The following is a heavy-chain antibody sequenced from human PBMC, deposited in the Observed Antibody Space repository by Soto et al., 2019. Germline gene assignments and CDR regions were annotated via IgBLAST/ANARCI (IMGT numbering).Heavy chain of an antibody. CDR1: GYTLTELS. V-gene: IGHV1-24*01. Sequence: GSSVKVSCKVSGYTLTELSMHWVRQAPGKGLEWMGGFDPEDGETIYAQKFQGRVTMTEDTSTDTACMELSSLRSEDTAVYYCATGFRPMEALDYYYYYMDVWGKGTTVTVSS. CDR2: FDPEDGET. CDR3: ATGFRPMEALDYYYYYMDV. D-gene: IGHD1-1*01. J-gene: IGHJ6*03.